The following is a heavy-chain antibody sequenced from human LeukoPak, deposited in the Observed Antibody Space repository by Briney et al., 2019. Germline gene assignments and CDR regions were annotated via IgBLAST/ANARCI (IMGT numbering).Heavy chain of an antibody. D-gene: IGHD2-15*01. J-gene: IGHJ3*02. CDR3: ATREGASGTYRDDAFDI. CDR2: MNPNSGNT. Sequence: GASVKVSCKASGYTFASYDINWVRQATGQGLEWMGWMNPNSGNTGCAQKFQGRVTMTRNTSISTAYMELSSLRSEDTAVYYCATREGASGTYRDDAFDIWGQGTMVTVSS. CDR1: GYTFASYD. V-gene: IGHV1-8*01.